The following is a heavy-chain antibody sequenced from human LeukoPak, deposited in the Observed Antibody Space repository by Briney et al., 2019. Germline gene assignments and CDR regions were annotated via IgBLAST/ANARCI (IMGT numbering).Heavy chain of an antibody. CDR2: ISYSRST. CDR1: GGSIDSFY. CDR3: ARETPSRSDYDTWGERYYFYGMDV. J-gene: IGHJ6*02. Sequence: SETLSLTCSVSGGSIDSFYWTWVRQPPGKGLEWIGYISYSRSTNYNPSLKTRVSISVDTPRNQFSLQLSSVTAADTAVYFCARETPSRSDYDTWGERYYFYGMDVWGQGTTVTVSS. D-gene: IGHD5-12*01. V-gene: IGHV4-59*13.